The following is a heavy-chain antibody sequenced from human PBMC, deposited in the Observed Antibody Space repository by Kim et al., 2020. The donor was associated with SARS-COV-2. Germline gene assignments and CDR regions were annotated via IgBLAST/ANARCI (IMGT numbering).Heavy chain of an antibody. CDR1: GFTFSDYG. CDR3: ARKFSDTCTSFYFGP. D-gene: IGHD6-6*01. CDR2: IRNRGGDT. Sequence: GGSLRLSCVASGFTFSDYGMSWVRQAPGKGLEWVSSIRNRGGDTYYADSVGGRFTISRDNSHNTLYLQMNSLRAEDTALYYCARKFSDTCTSFYFGPWGQGALVTVSS. J-gene: IGHJ5*02. V-gene: IGHV3-23*01.